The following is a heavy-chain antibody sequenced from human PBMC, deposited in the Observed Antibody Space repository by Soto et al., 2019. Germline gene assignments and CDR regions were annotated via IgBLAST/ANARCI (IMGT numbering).Heavy chain of an antibody. CDR2: IYYSGST. V-gene: IGHV4-59*01. Sequence: PSETLSLTCTVSGGSISSYYWSWIRQPPGKGLEWIGYIYYSGSTNYNPSLKSRVTISVDTSKNQFSLKLSSVTAADTAVYYCARDEGPVDTAMGRYYYYGMDVWGQGTTVTVSS. J-gene: IGHJ6*02. CDR1: GGSISSYY. D-gene: IGHD5-18*01. CDR3: ARDEGPVDTAMGRYYYYGMDV.